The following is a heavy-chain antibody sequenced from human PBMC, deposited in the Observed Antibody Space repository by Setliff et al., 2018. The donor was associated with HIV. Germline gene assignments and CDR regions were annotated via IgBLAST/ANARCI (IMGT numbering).Heavy chain of an antibody. D-gene: IGHD2-15*01. CDR2: SYHHGST. J-gene: IGHJ6*03. Sequence: SETLSLTCTVSGGSISIGGYYWGWIRQHPGKGLEWIGYSYHHGSTYYNPSLKSRVIISSDTSKNQFSLKLSSVTAADTAVYYCARGGGSRAATSSYYYMDVWGKGTTVTVSS. CDR1: GGSISIGGYY. V-gene: IGHV4-31*03. CDR3: ARGGGSRAATSSYYYMDV.